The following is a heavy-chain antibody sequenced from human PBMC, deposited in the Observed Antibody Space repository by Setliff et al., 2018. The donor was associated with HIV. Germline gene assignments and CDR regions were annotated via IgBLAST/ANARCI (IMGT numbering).Heavy chain of an antibody. CDR3: ARVLGPFYYDY. V-gene: IGHV3-11*01. CDR2: ITNGGGSK. D-gene: IGHD2-8*02. CDR1: GFTFGDYY. J-gene: IGHJ4*02. Sequence: GGSLRLSCVASGFTFGDYYMGWFRQAPGKGLEWVSYITNGGGSKFYADSVKGRFTISRDNALNSLYLQLNSLRAEDTGVYYCARVLGPFYYDYWGQGTLVTVSS.